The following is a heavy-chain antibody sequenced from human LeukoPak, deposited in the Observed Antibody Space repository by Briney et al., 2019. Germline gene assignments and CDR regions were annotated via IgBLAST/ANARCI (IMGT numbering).Heavy chain of an antibody. J-gene: IGHJ4*02. Sequence: GGSLRLSCAASGFTFSSYAMTWLRQAPGKGLEWVSSISGSGVSTYYADSVKGRVTISRDNSKNTVYLQMNSLRAEDTAVYYCAKDGVKISGSSFDYWGQGTLVTVSS. CDR1: GFTFSSYA. D-gene: IGHD1-26*01. CDR3: AKDGVKISGSSFDY. CDR2: ISGSGVST. V-gene: IGHV3-23*01.